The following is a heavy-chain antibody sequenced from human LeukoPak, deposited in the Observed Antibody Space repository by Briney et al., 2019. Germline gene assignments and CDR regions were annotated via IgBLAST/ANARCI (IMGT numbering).Heavy chain of an antibody. D-gene: IGHD3-3*01. CDR2: ISYDGSNK. V-gene: IGHV3-30-3*01. Sequence: PGGSLGLSCAASGFTFSSYAMHWVRQAPGKGLEWVAVISYDGSNKYYADSVKGRFTISRNNSKNTLYLQMNSLRAEDTAVYYCARVETYYDFWSGYYSYFDYWGQGTLVTVSS. CDR3: ARVETYYDFWSGYYSYFDY. J-gene: IGHJ4*02. CDR1: GFTFSSYA.